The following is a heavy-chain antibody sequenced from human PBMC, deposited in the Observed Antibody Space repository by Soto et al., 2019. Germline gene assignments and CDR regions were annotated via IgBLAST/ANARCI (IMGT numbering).Heavy chain of an antibody. D-gene: IGHD5-18*01. CDR1: GFTFSSYS. CDR3: ARARGYSYGLKL. Sequence: EVQLVESGGGLVQPGGSLRLSCAASGFTFSSYSMNWVRQAPGKGLEWVSYISSSSSTIYYADSVKGRFTISRDNAKNSVYLQINRLRAEDTAVYYCARARGYSYGLKLWGQGTLFTVSS. V-gene: IGHV3-48*01. J-gene: IGHJ4*02. CDR2: ISSSSSTI.